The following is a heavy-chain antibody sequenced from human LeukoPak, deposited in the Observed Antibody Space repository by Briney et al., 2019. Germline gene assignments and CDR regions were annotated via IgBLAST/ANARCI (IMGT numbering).Heavy chain of an antibody. CDR2: INPNSGGT. J-gene: IGHJ4*02. V-gene: IGHV1-2*02. D-gene: IGHD3-3*01. CDR3: ARDQGLNGVTIFGVVMTAKQSTPPTLDY. Sequence: ASVKVSCKASGYTFTGCYMHWVRQAPGQGLEWMGWINPNSGGTNYAQKFQGRVTMTRDTSISTAYMELSRLRSDDTAVYYCARDQGLNGVTIFGVVMTAKQSTPPTLDYWGQGTLVTVSS. CDR1: GYTFTGCY.